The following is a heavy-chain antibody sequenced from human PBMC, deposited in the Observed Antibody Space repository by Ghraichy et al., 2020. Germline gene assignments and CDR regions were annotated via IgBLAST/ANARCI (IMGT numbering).Heavy chain of an antibody. CDR3: ARDYGCCSGGSCYDNNDFDY. CDR1: GFTFSSYS. D-gene: IGHD2-15*01. CDR2: ISSSSSYI. J-gene: IGHJ4*02. V-gene: IGHV3-21*01. Sequence: GGSLRLSCAASGFTFSSYSMNWVRQAPGKGLEWVSSISSSSSYIYYADSVKGRFTISRDNAKNSLYLQMNSLRAEDTAVYYCARDYGCCSGGSCYDNNDFDYWGQGTLVTVSS.